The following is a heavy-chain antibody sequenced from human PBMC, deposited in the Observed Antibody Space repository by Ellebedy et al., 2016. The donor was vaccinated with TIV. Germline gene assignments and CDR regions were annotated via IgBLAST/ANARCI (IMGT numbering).Heavy chain of an antibody. V-gene: IGHV3-21*01. CDR3: STLCLRDCLSRFDP. D-gene: IGHD2-21*02. Sequence: LSLTCAASGFAFGGFCMNWVRQAPGKGLEWVSSISTISDDVHHAASVKGRFTISRDNAKNSIYLQMNNLRPEDTAVYYCSTLCLRDCLSRFDPWGQGTLVTVSS. CDR1: GFAFGGFC. J-gene: IGHJ5*02. CDR2: ISTISDDV.